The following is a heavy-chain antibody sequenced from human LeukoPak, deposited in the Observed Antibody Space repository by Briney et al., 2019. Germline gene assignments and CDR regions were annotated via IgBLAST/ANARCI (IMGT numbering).Heavy chain of an antibody. CDR1: GFTFSSYS. Sequence: PGGSLRLSCAASGFTFSSYSMNWVRQAPGKGLEWVSYISSTSSTIYYADSVKGRFTISRDNSKNTLYLQMNSLRAEDTAVYYCAREGPEADDYNYFDYWGQGTLVTVSS. D-gene: IGHD5-24*01. V-gene: IGHV3-48*01. CDR2: ISSTSSTI. J-gene: IGHJ4*02. CDR3: AREGPEADDYNYFDY.